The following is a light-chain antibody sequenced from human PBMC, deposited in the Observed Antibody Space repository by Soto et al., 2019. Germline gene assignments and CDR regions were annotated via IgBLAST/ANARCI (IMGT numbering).Light chain of an antibody. CDR2: GAS. J-gene: IGKJ1*01. CDR3: QQYGSSPPRT. CDR1: QSVSSSF. V-gene: IGKV3-20*01. Sequence: EIVLTQSPGTPSLSPGERTTLSCRASQSVSSSFLAWYQQKPGQAPRLLIYGASNRATGIPDRFSGSGSGADFTLTISRLEPEDFAVYYCQQYGSSPPRTFGQGTKVDI.